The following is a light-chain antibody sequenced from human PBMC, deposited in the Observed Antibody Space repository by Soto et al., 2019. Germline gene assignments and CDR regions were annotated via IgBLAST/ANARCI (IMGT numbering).Light chain of an antibody. Sequence: MVLTQSPGTLSLSPGERVTLSCRASQTLSSNFLAWSQQRPGQAPSLLLYGAANRATGVPDRFSGGGSGTDFTLTISSLEPEDFAVYYCQQFGSAPRTFGQGTKVESK. CDR2: GAA. CDR3: QQFGSAPRT. J-gene: IGKJ1*01. CDR1: QTLSSNF. V-gene: IGKV3-20*01.